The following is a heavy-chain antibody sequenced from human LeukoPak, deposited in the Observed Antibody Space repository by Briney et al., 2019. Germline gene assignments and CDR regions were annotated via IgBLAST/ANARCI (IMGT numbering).Heavy chain of an antibody. CDR1: QYSFSDYA. D-gene: IGHD3-10*01. V-gene: IGHV1-3*01. CDR3: ARDRWTDVARGSYYFDY. Sequence: PQASVKVSCKASQYSFSDYAIHWVRQAPGQRLEWMGWIDAGDGRTKYSQSFQGRLTIIRDTSATTAYMELSGLTSEDTATYYCARDRWTDVARGSYYFDYWGQGTLVTVSS. J-gene: IGHJ4*02. CDR2: IDAGDGRT.